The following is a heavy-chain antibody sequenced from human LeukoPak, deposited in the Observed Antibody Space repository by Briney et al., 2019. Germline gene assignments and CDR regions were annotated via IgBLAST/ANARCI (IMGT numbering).Heavy chain of an antibody. CDR2: IYHSGST. V-gene: IGHV4-39*07. Sequence: SETLSLTCTVSGGSISSSSYYWGWIRQPPGKGLEWIGSIYHSGSTYYNPSLKSRVTISVDTSKNQFSLKLSSVTAADTAVYYCARRPGYSGYANYYYYYMDVWGKGTTVTVSS. D-gene: IGHD5-12*01. CDR3: ARRPGYSGYANYYYYYMDV. J-gene: IGHJ6*03. CDR1: GGSISSSSYY.